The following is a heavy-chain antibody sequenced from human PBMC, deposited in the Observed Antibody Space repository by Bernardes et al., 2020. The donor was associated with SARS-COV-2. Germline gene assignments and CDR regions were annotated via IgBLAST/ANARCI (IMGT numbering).Heavy chain of an antibody. V-gene: IGHV3-23*01. CDR3: ATAEPQYYYYYGMDV. CDR2: ISGIGGST. CDR1: GFTFSSYA. Sequence: GSLRLSCSASGFTFSSYAMSWVRQAPGKGLEWVSAISGIGGSTYYADSVKGRFTISRDNSKNTLYLQMNSLRAEDTAVYYCATAEPQYYYYYGMDVWGQGTTVTVSS. D-gene: IGHD1-26*01. J-gene: IGHJ6*02.